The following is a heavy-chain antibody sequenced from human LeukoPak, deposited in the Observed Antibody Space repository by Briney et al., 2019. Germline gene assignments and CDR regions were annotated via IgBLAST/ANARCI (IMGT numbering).Heavy chain of an antibody. CDR3: ARGVRGSYGTDL. D-gene: IGHD1-26*01. J-gene: IGHJ5*02. Sequence: PGGSLRLSCEASGFTFSSYWMHWVRQVPGKGLVWVSRINSDGSTTTYADSVKGRFTISRDNAMNTLYLHLNSLRAEDTAVYYCARGVRGSYGTDLWGQGTLVTVSS. CDR2: INSDGSTT. V-gene: IGHV3-74*01. CDR1: GFTFSSYW.